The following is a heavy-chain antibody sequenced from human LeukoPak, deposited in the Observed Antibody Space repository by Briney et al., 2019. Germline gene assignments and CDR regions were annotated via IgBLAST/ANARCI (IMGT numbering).Heavy chain of an antibody. CDR3: AKDLQSQQVVRDAFDI. V-gene: IGHV3-23*01. CDR2: ISGSGGST. D-gene: IGHD3-22*01. J-gene: IGHJ3*02. CDR1: GFTFSSYA. Sequence: GGSLRLSCAASGFTFSSYAMSWVRQAPGKGLEWVSAISGSGGSTYYADSVKGRFTISRDNSKNTLYLQMNSLRAEDTAVYYCAKDLQSQQVVRDAFDIWGQGTVVTVSS.